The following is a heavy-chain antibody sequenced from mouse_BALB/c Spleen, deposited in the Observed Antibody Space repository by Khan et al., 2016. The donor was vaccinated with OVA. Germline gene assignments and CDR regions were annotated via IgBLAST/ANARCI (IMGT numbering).Heavy chain of an antibody. J-gene: IGHJ4*01. CDR1: GFTFSDYG. CDR2: ISSLAYSI. CDR3: ARSWAMDY. D-gene: IGHD4-1*01. V-gene: IGHV5-15*02. Sequence: EVELVESGGGLVQPGGSRKLSCAASGFTFSDYGLAWVRQAPGKGPEWVAFISSLAYSIYYADTVTGRFTIPRANAKNTPYLEMSSLRSEDTAMYYCARSWAMDYWGQGTSVTVSS.